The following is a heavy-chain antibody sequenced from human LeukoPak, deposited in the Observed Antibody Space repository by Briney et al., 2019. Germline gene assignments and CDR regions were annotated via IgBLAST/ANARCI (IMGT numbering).Heavy chain of an antibody. CDR2: INSDGSSST. CDR3: AGALPVAGTRGLVYYYYAMDV. CDR1: GFTFSSYW. J-gene: IGHJ6*02. V-gene: IGHV3-74*01. D-gene: IGHD6-19*01. Sequence: PGGSLRLSCAASGFTFSSYWMHWVRQAPGKGLVWVSRINSDGSSSTSYEDSVKGRFTISRDNAENTLYLQMSRLRAEDAAVYYCAGALPVAGTRGLVYYYYAMDVWGQGTTVTVSS.